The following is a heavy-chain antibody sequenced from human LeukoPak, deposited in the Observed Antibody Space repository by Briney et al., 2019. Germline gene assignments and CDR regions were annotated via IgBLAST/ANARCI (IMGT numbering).Heavy chain of an antibody. D-gene: IGHD2-2*01. CDR2: INPSGGST. CDR3: ARGPYCSSTSCYDYYYYGMDV. J-gene: IGHJ6*02. CDR1: GYTFTSYY. V-gene: IGHV1-46*01. Sequence: ASVKVSCKASGYTFTSYYIHWVRQAPGQGLEWMGIINPSGGSTSYAQKLQGRVTMTTDTSTSTAYMELRSLRSDDTAVYYCARGPYCSSTSCYDYYYYGMDVWGQGTTVTVSS.